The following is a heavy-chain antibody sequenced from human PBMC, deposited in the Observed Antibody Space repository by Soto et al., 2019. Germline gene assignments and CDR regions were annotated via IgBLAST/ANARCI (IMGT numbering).Heavy chain of an antibody. CDR2: IFYTGST. CDR1: GGSISSSNYY. D-gene: IGHD2-2*01. CDR3: ASRYCSSTSCFQDYYFDY. J-gene: IGHJ4*01. V-gene: IGHV4-39*02. Sequence: SETLSLTCTVSGGSISSSNYYWGWIRQPPGKGLERIGNIFYTGSTYYNPSLRSRITISVDTSISTAYLQWSSLKAPDTAIYYCASRYCSSTSCFQDYYFDYWGHGTLVTVSS.